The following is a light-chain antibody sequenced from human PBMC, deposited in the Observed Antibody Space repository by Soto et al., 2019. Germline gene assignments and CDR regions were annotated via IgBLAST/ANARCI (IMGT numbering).Light chain of an antibody. CDR1: QSVSTY. CDR3: QQRTNWLT. V-gene: IGKV3-11*01. J-gene: IGKJ3*01. CDR2: DAS. Sequence: EIVLTQSPATLSLSPGERATLSCRASQSVSTYLAWYQQKPAQAPRLLIYDASNRATGIPTRFSGSGYATDFPLTISRLEPEDFAVYYWQQRTNWLTFGPGTKVDIK.